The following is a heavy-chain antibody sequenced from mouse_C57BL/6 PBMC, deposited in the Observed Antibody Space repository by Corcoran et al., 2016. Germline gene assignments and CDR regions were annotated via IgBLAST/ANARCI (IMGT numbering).Heavy chain of an antibody. CDR2: RNTYSGVP. J-gene: IGHJ2*01. CDR3: ARRIGVVATNYFDY. V-gene: IGHV9-3*01. D-gene: IGHD1-1*01. CDR1: GYTFTTYG. Sequence: QIQLVQSGPELKKPGETVKISCKASGYTFTTYGMSWVKQAPGKGLKWMGWRNTYSGVPTYADDFKGRFAFSLETSASTAYLQINNLKNEDTATYFCARRIGVVATNYFDYWGQGTTLTVSS.